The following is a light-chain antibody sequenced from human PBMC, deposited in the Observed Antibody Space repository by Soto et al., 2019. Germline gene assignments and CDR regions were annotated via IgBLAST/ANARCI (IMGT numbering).Light chain of an antibody. CDR2: DAS. V-gene: IGKV3-11*01. CDR1: QSINTN. CDR3: QQRSNLPLT. Sequence: EVVLTQSPATLSSSPGASVTLSCRASQSINTNLAWYQQKPGQAPRLLIYDASYRAAGIPSRFSGSGSGTDFTLTISSLEPADFGMYHCQQRSNLPLTFGGGTKVEI. J-gene: IGKJ4*02.